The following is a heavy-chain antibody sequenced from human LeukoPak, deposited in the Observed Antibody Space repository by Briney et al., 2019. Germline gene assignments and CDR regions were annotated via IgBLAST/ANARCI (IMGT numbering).Heavy chain of an antibody. D-gene: IGHD2-2*01. CDR2: INPNSGGT. J-gene: IGHJ5*02. V-gene: IGHV1-2*02. CDR1: GYTFTGYY. CDR3: ARGSLVVVPDADTKFDP. Sequence: ASVKVSCKASGYTFTGYYMHWVRQAPGQGLEWMGWINPNSGGTNYAQKFQGRVTMTRDTSISTAYMELSRLRSDDTAVYYCARGSLVVVPDADTKFDPWGQGTLVTVSS.